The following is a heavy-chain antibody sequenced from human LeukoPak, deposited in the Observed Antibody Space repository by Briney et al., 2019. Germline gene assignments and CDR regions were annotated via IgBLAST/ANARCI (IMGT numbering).Heavy chain of an antibody. CDR3: VREGEGPLSKDFDY. Sequence: ASVKVSRKSSGFTFTDHYIHWVREGPGQGLEWMGYIGPHSTFTSSPQEFQGRVTMTRDASMSTAYMELTRLTSDDTAVYYCVREGEGPLSKDFDYWGQGTLVTASS. D-gene: IGHD2/OR15-2a*01. J-gene: IGHJ4*02. V-gene: IGHV1-2*02. CDR1: GFTFTDHY. CDR2: IGPHSTFT.